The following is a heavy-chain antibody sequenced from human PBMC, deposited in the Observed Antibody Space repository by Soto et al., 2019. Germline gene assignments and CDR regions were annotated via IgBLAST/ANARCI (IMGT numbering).Heavy chain of an antibody. CDR3: ARDWFGVDY. CDR1: GYTFTSYG. V-gene: IGHV1-18*01. D-gene: IGHD3-10*01. Sequence: QVQLVQSGAEVKKPGASVKVSCKASGYTFTSYGISWVRQAPGQGLEWMGWINPYHGNTNYAQKLQGRVTMTPDTSTNTADMELRSLRSDDTAAYYCARDWFGVDYWGQGTPVTVSS. J-gene: IGHJ4*02. CDR2: INPYHGNT.